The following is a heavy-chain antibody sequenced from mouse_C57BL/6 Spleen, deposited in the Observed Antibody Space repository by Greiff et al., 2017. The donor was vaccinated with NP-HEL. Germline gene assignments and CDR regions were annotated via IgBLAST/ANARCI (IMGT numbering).Heavy chain of an antibody. V-gene: IGHV1-15*01. Sequence: VQLQQSGAELVRPGASVTLSCKASGYTFTDYEMHWVKQTPVHGLEWIGAIDPETGGTAYNQKFKGKAILTADKSSSTAYMELRSLTSEDSAVYYCTSYYYGSSYDLAWFAYWGQGTLVTVSA. CDR1: GYTFTDYE. CDR3: TSYYYGSSYDLAWFAY. J-gene: IGHJ3*01. CDR2: IDPETGGT. D-gene: IGHD1-1*01.